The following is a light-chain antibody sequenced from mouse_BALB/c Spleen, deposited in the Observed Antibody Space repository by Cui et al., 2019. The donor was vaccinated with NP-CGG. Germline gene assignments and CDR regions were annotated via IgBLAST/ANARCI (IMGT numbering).Light chain of an antibody. Sequence: QAVVTPESALPTSPGETVTLTCRSSTGAVTTSNYANWVQEKPDHLFTGLIGGTNNRPPGVPARFSGSLIGDKAALTITGAQTEDEAIYFCALWYSNHWVFGGGTKLTVL. V-gene: IGLV1*01. CDR1: TGAVTTSNY. CDR3: ALWYSNHWV. CDR2: GTN. J-gene: IGLJ1*01.